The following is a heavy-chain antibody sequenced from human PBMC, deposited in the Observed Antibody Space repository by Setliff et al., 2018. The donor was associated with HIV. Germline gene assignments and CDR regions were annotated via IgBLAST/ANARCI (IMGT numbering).Heavy chain of an antibody. V-gene: IGHV3-9*01. CDR2: ISWNSVII. D-gene: IGHD5-18*01. CDR3: AKVDTAMVRNLWYFDL. Sequence: PGGSLRLSCAASGFTFDDYAMHWVRQAPGKGLEWVLGISWNSVIIGYADSVKGRFTISRDNAKNSLYLQMNSLRAEDTALYYCAKVDTAMVRNLWYFDLWGRGTLVTVS. J-gene: IGHJ2*01. CDR1: GFTFDDYA.